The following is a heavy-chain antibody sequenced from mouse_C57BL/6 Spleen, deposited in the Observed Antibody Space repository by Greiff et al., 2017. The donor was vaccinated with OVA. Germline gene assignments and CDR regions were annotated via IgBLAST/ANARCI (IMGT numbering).Heavy chain of an antibody. Sequence: EVKLEESGGDLVKPGGSLKLSCAASGFTFSSYGMSWVRQTPDKRLEWVATISSGGSYTYYPDSVKGRFTIARDNAKNTLYLQMSSLKSEDTAMYYCAMDGYDGSSYNYALDYWGQGTSVTVSS. CDR3: AMDGYDGSSYNYALDY. V-gene: IGHV5-6*02. D-gene: IGHD1-1*01. CDR2: ISSGGSYT. CDR1: GFTFSSYG. J-gene: IGHJ4*01.